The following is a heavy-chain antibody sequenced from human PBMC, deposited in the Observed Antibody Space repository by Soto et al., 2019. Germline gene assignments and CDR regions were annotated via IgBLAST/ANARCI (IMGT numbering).Heavy chain of an antibody. CDR1: GFTFSGYG. CDR2: IWYDGSKK. Sequence: QVQLVESGGGVVQPGRSLRLSCAASGFTFSGYGMHWVRQAPGKGLEWVAVIWYDGSKKYYADSVKGRFTISRDISKNTVYLEMNGLRAEDTAVYYCARNRGGGFESDYWGQGTLVTVSS. D-gene: IGHD3-16*01. CDR3: ARNRGGGFESDY. J-gene: IGHJ4*02. V-gene: IGHV3-33*01.